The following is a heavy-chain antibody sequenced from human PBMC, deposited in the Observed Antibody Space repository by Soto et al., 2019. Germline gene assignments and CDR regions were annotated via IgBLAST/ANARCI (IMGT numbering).Heavy chain of an antibody. D-gene: IGHD3-16*01. V-gene: IGHV3-30*18. CDR2: ILYDGSDK. Sequence: QVQLVESGGGVVQPGTSLRLSCAASGFTFGNYGMHWVRQPPGKGLEWMSSILYDGSDKYYADSVKGRFTISRDDSKNTVYLQMDSLRPDDTAVEYCAKWGEVSHNPGGNYYYGMDVWGQGTTVTVSS. CDR1: GFTFGNYG. J-gene: IGHJ6*02. CDR3: AKWGEVSHNPGGNYYYGMDV.